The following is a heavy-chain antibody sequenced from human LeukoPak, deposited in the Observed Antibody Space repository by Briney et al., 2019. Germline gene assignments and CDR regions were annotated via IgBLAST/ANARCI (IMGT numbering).Heavy chain of an antibody. V-gene: IGHV3-23*01. CDR3: AKSYYHDSSGYYIFDY. CDR2: ISGSGGTT. Sequence: GGSLRPSCAASGFTFSSYAMGWVRQAPGKGLGWVSVISGSGGTTYYADSVKGRFTISRDFSKNTLYLQMNSLRAEDTAVYYCAKSYYHDSSGYYIFDYWGQGTLVTVSS. D-gene: IGHD3-22*01. J-gene: IGHJ4*02. CDR1: GFTFSSYA.